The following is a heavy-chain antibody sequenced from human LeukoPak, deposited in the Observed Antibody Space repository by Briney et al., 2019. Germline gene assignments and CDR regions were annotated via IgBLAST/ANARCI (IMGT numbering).Heavy chain of an antibody. J-gene: IGHJ4*02. CDR1: GFTFSTYG. D-gene: IGHD1-26*01. Sequence: PGGSLRLSCTASGFTFSTYGMSWVRQAPGKGPEWVSSIGIGGSTTYYADSVKGRFTISRDNFKNTLYLQMNSLRAEDTAVYYCARLVGASDYWGQGTLVTVSS. CDR2: IGIGGSTT. CDR3: ARLVGASDY. V-gene: IGHV3-23*01.